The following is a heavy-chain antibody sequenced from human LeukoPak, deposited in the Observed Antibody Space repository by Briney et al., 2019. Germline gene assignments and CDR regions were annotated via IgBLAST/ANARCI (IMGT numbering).Heavy chain of an antibody. D-gene: IGHD2-2*02. CDR3: AKELGYCSSTSCYKDYYYYYYMDV. V-gene: IGHV3-30*02. Sequence: PGGSLRLSCAASGFTFSSYGVHWVRHAPGKGLEWVAFIRYDGSNKNYADSVKGRFTISRDNSKNTLYLQMNSLRAEDTAVYYCAKELGYCSSTSCYKDYYYYYYMDVWGKGTTVTVSS. CDR2: IRYDGSNK. CDR1: GFTFSSYG. J-gene: IGHJ6*03.